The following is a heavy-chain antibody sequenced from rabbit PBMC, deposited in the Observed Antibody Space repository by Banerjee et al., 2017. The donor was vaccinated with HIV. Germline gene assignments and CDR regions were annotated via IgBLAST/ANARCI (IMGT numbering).Heavy chain of an antibody. D-gene: IGHD4-1*01. J-gene: IGHJ4*01. CDR1: GFTISSNYY. V-gene: IGHV1S40*01. Sequence: ESGGDLVKPEGSLTLTCTASGFTISSNYYMCWVRQAPGKGLEWIACIYGGSSGSTYYASWAKGRFTISKTSSTTVTLQMTSLTAADTATYFCARDLAGVIGWNFNLWGPGTLVTVS. CDR3: ARDLAGVIGWNFNL. CDR2: IYGGSSGST.